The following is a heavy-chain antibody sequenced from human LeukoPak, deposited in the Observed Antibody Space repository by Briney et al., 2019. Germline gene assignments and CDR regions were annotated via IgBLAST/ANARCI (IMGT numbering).Heavy chain of an antibody. CDR3: ARGRGYYYYYMDV. Sequence: GGSLRLSCAASGFTFSSFVMHWVRQAPGKGLEWVALISYDGSSKYYADSVKGRFTISRDNSKNTLYLQMNSLRVEDTAVYYCARGRGYYYYYMDVWGKGTTVTVSS. J-gene: IGHJ6*03. CDR1: GFTFSSFV. CDR2: ISYDGSSK. V-gene: IGHV3-30*04.